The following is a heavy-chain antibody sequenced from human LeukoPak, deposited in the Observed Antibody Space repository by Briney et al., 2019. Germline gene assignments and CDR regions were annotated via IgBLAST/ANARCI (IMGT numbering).Heavy chain of an antibody. J-gene: IGHJ4*02. CDR2: ISGSGGST. V-gene: IGHV3-23*01. CDR1: GFTFSSYA. CDR3: AKGYYGSGSYYNPYFDY. D-gene: IGHD3-10*01. Sequence: GGSLRLSCAASGFTFSSYAMSWVRQAPGKGLEWVSAISGSGGSTYYADSVKGRFTISRDNSKNTLYLQMNTLSVEDTAVYYCAKGYYGSGSYYNPYFDYWGQGTLVTVSS.